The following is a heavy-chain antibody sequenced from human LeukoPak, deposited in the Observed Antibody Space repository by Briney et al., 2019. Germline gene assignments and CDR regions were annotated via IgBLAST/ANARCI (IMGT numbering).Heavy chain of an antibody. J-gene: IGHJ4*02. D-gene: IGHD3-10*01. CDR2: IYTSGST. V-gene: IGHV4-4*07. CDR1: GGSFSGYY. Sequence: SETLSLTCAVYGGSFSGYYWSWIRQPAGKGLEWIGRIYTSGSTNYNPSLKSRVTMSVDTSKNQFSLKLSSVTAADTAVYYCAREQTPYYYGSGSYYPLDYWGQGTLVTVSS. CDR3: AREQTPYYYGSGSYYPLDY.